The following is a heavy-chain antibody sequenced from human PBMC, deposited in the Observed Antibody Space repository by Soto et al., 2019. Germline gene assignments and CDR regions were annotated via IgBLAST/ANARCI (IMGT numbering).Heavy chain of an antibody. J-gene: IGHJ4*02. CDR1: GFTFSSYA. V-gene: IGHV3-23*01. CDR3: AKDLSSGWTLSPAY. CDR2: ISGSGGST. Sequence: PGGSLRLSCAASGFTFSSYAMSWVRQAPGKGLEWVSAISGSGGSTYYADSVKGRFTISRDNSKNTLYLQMNSLRAEDTAVYYCAKDLSSGWTLSPAYWGQGTLVTVSS. D-gene: IGHD6-19*01.